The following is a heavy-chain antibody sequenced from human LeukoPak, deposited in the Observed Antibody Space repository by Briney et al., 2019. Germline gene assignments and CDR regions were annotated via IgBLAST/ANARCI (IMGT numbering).Heavy chain of an antibody. D-gene: IGHD6-19*01. CDR3: ARSWYSSGWYYFDY. J-gene: IGHJ4*02. CDR2: MNPNSGNT. CDR1: GYTFTSYD. V-gene: IGHV1-8*01. Sequence: ASVKVSCKASGYTFTSYDINWVRQATGQGLEWMGWMNPNSGNTGYAQKFQGRVTITRNTSISTAYMELSSLRSEDTAVYYCARSWYSSGWYYFDYWGQGTLVTVSS.